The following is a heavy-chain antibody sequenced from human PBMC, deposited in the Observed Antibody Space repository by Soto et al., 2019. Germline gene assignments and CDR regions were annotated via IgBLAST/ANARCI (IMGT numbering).Heavy chain of an antibody. V-gene: IGHV4-59*01. CDR1: GGSISSYY. D-gene: IGHD2-2*01. J-gene: IGHJ6*03. CDR2: IYYSGST. Sequence: SETLSLTCTVSGGSISSYYWSWIRQPPGKGLEWIGYIYYSGSTNYNPSLKSRVTISVDTFKNQFSLKLSSVTAADTAVYYCARDRVVPAATGDYYYYYMDVWGKGTTVTVSS. CDR3: ARDRVVPAATGDYYYYYMDV.